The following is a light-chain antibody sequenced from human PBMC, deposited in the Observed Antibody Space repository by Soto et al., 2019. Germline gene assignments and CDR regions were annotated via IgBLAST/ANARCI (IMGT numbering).Light chain of an antibody. V-gene: IGKV1-6*01. CDR3: LQDYNYPYT. Sequence: AIQMTQSPSSLSASVGDRVTITCRASQDIRDDLVWYQQSPGKAPKLLIYAASRLQSGVPSRFNGSGSGTDFTLSISNLQPEDLATYYCLQDYNYPYTFGQGTKLEIK. CDR2: AAS. J-gene: IGKJ2*01. CDR1: QDIRDD.